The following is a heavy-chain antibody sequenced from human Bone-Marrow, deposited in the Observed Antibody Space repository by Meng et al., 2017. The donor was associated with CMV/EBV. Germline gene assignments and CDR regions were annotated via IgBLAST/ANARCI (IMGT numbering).Heavy chain of an antibody. CDR1: GYTFTGYY. V-gene: IGHV1-2*02. CDR2: INPNSGGT. J-gene: IGHJ6*02. Sequence: ASVKVSCKASGYTFTGYYMHWVRQAPGQGLEWMGWINPNSGGTNYAQKFQGRVTMTRDTSTSTVYMELSSLRSEDTAVYYCARVPILYYYYGMDVWGQGTTVTVSS. D-gene: IGHD3-9*01. CDR3: ARVPILYYYYGMDV.